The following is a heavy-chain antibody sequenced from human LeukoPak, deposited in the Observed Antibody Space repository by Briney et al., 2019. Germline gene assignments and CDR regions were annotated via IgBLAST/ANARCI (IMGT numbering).Heavy chain of an antibody. D-gene: IGHD4-17*01. V-gene: IGHV1-69*04. CDR1: GGTFTSYA. CDR3: ARASTTTVTTWDRY. J-gene: IGHJ4*02. CDR2: IIPILGIA. Sequence: SVKVSCKASGGTFTSYAISWVRQAPGQGLEWMGRIIPILGIANYAQKFQGRVTITADKSTSTAYMELSSLRSEDTAVYYCARASTTTVTTWDRYWGQGTLVTVSS.